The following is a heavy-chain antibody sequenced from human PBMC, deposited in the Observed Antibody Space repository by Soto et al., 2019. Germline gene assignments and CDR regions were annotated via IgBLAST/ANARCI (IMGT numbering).Heavy chain of an antibody. V-gene: IGHV3-11*06. J-gene: IGHJ3*02. D-gene: IGHD6-19*01. Sequence: GGSLRLSCAASGFTFSDYYMSWIRQAPGKGLEWVSYISSSSSYTNYADSVKGRFTIPRDNAKNSLYLQMNSLRAEDTAVYYCARALDSSGWYVGAFDIWGQGTMVTVSS. CDR2: ISSSSSYT. CDR1: GFTFSDYY. CDR3: ARALDSSGWYVGAFDI.